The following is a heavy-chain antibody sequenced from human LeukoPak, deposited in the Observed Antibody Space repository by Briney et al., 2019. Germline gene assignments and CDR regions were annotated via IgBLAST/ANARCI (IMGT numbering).Heavy chain of an antibody. D-gene: IGHD3-10*01. V-gene: IGHV3-23*01. J-gene: IGHJ6*03. CDR2: ISGSDGRT. CDR3: AKDRGAAYGSIYYYYYMDV. Sequence: AGGSLRLSCAASGFTFSTNAMSWVRQAPGKGPEWVSSISGSDGRTNNADSVKGRLTVSRDESKSTLYLQMNSLRADDTAVYYCAKDRGAAYGSIYYYYYMDVWGKGTTVTVSS. CDR1: GFTFSTNA.